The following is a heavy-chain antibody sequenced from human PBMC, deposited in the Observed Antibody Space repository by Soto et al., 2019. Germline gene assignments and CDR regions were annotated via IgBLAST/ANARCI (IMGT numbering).Heavy chain of an antibody. CDR3: ARQIYDSDTGPNFQYYFDS. J-gene: IGHJ4*02. D-gene: IGHD3-22*01. Sequence: ASVKVSCKASRVAFSKFIVTWVRQAPGLGLEWVGGIIPIFGTANYAQKFQGRVTITADESTSTSYLEVNNLRASDTAMYYCARQIYDSDTGPNFQYYFDSWGQGTPVTVSS. V-gene: IGHV1-69*13. CDR2: IIPIFGTA. CDR1: RVAFSKFI.